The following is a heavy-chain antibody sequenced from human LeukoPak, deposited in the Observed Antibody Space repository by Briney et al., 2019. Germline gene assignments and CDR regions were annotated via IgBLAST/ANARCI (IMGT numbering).Heavy chain of an antibody. CDR2: IYTSGST. V-gene: IGHV4-4*07. D-gene: IGHD2-8*02. CDR3: ARESSVVYAMVWFDP. J-gene: IGHJ5*02. Sequence: SETLSLTCTVSGGAISGYYWNWIRQPAGKGLEWIGRIYTSGSTNYNPSLKSRVTMSVDTSKNQFSLKLSSVTAADTAVYYCARESSVVYAMVWFDPWGQGTLVTVSS. CDR1: GGAISGYY.